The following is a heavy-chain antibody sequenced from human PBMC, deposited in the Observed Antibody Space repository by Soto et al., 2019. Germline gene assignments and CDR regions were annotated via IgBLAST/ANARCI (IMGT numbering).Heavy chain of an antibody. Sequence: SETLSLTCTVSGGSISSSSYYWGWIRQHPGKGLEWIGYIYYSGSTYYNPSLKSRVTISVDTSKNQFSLKLSSVTAADTAVYYCARDNRVVPAAIPWGNYYYYGMDVWGQGTTVTVSS. J-gene: IGHJ6*02. CDR3: ARDNRVVPAAIPWGNYYYYGMDV. CDR2: IYYSGST. CDR1: GGSISSSSYY. D-gene: IGHD2-2*01. V-gene: IGHV4-31*03.